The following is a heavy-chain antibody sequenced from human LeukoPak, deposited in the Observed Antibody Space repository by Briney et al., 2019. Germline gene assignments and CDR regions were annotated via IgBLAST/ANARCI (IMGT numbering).Heavy chain of an antibody. CDR1: GFTFSSYG. CDR3: AKESGGSYYFDY. V-gene: IGHV3-30*18. D-gene: IGHD1-26*01. CDR2: ISYDGSNK. Sequence: PGGSLRLSCAASGFTFSSYGMHWVRQAPGKGLEWVAVISYDGSNKYYADSVKGRFTISRDNSKNTLHLQMNSLRAEDTAVYYCAKESGGSYYFDYWGQGTLVTVSS. J-gene: IGHJ4*02.